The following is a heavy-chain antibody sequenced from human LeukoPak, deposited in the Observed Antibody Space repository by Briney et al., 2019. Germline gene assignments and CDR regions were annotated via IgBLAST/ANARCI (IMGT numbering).Heavy chain of an antibody. CDR3: ARSYYYDSSHTVDY. V-gene: IGHV3-30*03. Sequence: GGSLRLSCAASGFTFSSYGMHWVRQAPGKGLEWVAVISYDGSNKYYADSVKGRFTISRDNAKNTLYLQMNSLRVEDTAVYYCARSYYYDSSHTVDYWGQGTLVTVSS. D-gene: IGHD3-22*01. CDR1: GFTFSSYG. J-gene: IGHJ4*02. CDR2: ISYDGSNK.